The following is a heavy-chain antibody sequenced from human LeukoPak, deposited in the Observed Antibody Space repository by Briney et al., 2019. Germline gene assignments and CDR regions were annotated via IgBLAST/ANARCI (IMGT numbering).Heavy chain of an antibody. J-gene: IGHJ6*02. D-gene: IGHD3-22*01. CDR2: IFHSGST. CDR1: SGSISTYY. V-gene: IGHV4-59*08. Sequence: SETLSLTCTVSSGSISTYYWSWIRQSPGKGLEWMGYIFHSGSTTYNPSLSSRLTISVDTSKNQFSLELRSVTAADTAVYYCARQGTSDSYLTGLDVWGQGTTVTVSS. CDR3: ARQGTSDSYLTGLDV.